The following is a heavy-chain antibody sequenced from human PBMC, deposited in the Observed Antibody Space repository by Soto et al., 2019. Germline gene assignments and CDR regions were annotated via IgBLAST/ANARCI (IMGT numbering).Heavy chain of an antibody. Sequence: QVQLQESGPGLVKPSETLSLTCTVSGGSISSYYWSWIRQPPGKGLEWIGYIYYSGSTNYNPSLKSRVTISVDTSKNQFSLKLSSVTAADTAVYYCARHDCSSTSCYEAFDIWGRGTMVTVSS. CDR3: ARHDCSSTSCYEAFDI. V-gene: IGHV4-59*08. J-gene: IGHJ3*02. CDR2: IYYSGST. CDR1: GGSISSYY. D-gene: IGHD2-2*01.